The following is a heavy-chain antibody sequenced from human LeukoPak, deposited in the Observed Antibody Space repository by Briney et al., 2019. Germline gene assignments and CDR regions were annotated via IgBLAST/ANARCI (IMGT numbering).Heavy chain of an antibody. V-gene: IGHV1-46*01. CDR3: ARSFGASQQYTSSWYYYYMDV. CDR2: INPSGGST. Sequence: ASVKVSCKSSGYTFTTYYMHWVRQAPGQGLEGMGIINPSGGSTSYVQKFQGRVTMSRDTSTSTVYMELSSLRSEDTAVYYCARSFGASQQYTSSWYYYYMDVWGEGTTVTVSS. J-gene: IGHJ6*03. D-gene: IGHD6-13*01. CDR1: GYTFTTYY.